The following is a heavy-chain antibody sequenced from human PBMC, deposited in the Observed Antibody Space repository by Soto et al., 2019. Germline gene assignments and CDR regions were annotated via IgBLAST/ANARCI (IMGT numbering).Heavy chain of an antibody. CDR1: GGSISSGGYY. CDR2: IYYSGST. CDR3: ARGFEGYFHYYYGMDV. D-gene: IGHD1-26*01. V-gene: IGHV4-31*03. Sequence: QVQLQESGPGLVKPSQTLSLTCTVSGGSISSGGYYWSWIRQHPGKGLEWIGYIYYSGSTYYNPSLKSRVTISVDTSKNQFSLKLSSVTAADTAVYYCARGFEGYFHYYYGMDVWGQGTTVTVSS. J-gene: IGHJ6*02.